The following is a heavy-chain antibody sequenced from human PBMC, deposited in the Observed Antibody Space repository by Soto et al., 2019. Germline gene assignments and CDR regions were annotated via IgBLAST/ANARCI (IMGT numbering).Heavy chain of an antibody. CDR2: IYHSGST. V-gene: IGHV4-38-2*01. J-gene: IGHJ5*02. CDR1: GYSISSGYY. Sequence: SETLSLTCAVSGYSISSGYYWGWIRQTPGKGLEWIASIYHSGSTYYNPSLKSRVTISVDTSKNQFSLKLTSVTAADTAVYYCARGEATVTPGWFDPCGQGIMVTVYS. D-gene: IGHD4-17*01. CDR3: ARGEATVTPGWFDP.